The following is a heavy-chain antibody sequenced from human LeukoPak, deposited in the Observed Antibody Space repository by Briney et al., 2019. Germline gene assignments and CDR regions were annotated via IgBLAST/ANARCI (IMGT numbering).Heavy chain of an antibody. CDR2: IYYSGST. D-gene: IGHD1-26*01. V-gene: IGHV4-59*08. CDR1: GGSISSYY. J-gene: IGHJ4*02. Sequence: PSETLSLTCTVSGGSISSYYWTWIRQTPGKGLEWIRYIYYSGSTNYNPSLKSRVTISVDTSKNQFSLKLSSVTAADTAVYYCARRMVGAYYFDYWGQGILVTVSS. CDR3: ARRMVGAYYFDY.